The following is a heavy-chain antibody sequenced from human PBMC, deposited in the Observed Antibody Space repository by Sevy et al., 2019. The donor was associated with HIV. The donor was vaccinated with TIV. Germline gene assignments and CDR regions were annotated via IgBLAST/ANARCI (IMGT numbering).Heavy chain of an antibody. V-gene: IGHV3-74*01. Sequence: GGSLRLSCAASGFTFSNFWMHWVRQAPGKGLVWVSRISSDGSSTNYADSVKGRFTISRDNAKNTLYLQMNSLGAEDTSVYYCVRDDYYFDCWGQGTLVTVSS. J-gene: IGHJ4*02. D-gene: IGHD3-3*01. CDR2: ISSDGSST. CDR1: GFTFSNFW. CDR3: VRDDYYFDC.